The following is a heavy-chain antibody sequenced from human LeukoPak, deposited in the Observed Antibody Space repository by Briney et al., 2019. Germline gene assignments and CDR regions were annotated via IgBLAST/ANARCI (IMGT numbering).Heavy chain of an antibody. V-gene: IGHV3-23*01. J-gene: IGHJ2*01. CDR2: LSGSGITT. CDR3: ARGGITMVRGVYWYFDL. D-gene: IGHD3-10*01. CDR1: GFTFSSYT. Sequence: GGSLRLSCAASGFTFSSYTMSWVRQAPGKGLEWVSTLSGSGITTYYADSVKGRFTISRDNSKNTLYLQMNSLRAEDTAVYYCARGGITMVRGVYWYFDLWGRGTLVTVSS.